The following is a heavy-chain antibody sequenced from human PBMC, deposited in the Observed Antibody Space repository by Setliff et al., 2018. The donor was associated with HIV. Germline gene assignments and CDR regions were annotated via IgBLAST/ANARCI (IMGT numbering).Heavy chain of an antibody. V-gene: IGHV4-59*11. J-gene: IGHJ4*02. D-gene: IGHD6-19*01. CDR2: IYGSGTT. Sequence: SETLSLTCSVAGASMTSHYLTWIRQPRGLGLEWIGNIYGSGTTKYNPSLRSRVTISVDKSKNQLSLSLDSVTAADTAVYYCATDPNGDGWAYFDSWGQGTLVTVSS. CDR1: GASMTSHY. CDR3: ATDPNGDGWAYFDS.